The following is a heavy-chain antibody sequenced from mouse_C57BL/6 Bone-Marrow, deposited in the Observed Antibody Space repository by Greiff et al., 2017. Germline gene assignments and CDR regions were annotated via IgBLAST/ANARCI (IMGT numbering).Heavy chain of an antibody. V-gene: IGHV5-6*01. CDR3: FITTGDY. CDR2: ISSGGIYT. J-gene: IGHJ2*01. CDR1: GFTFSTYG. D-gene: IGHD1-1*01. Sequence: EVNVVESGGDLVKPGGSLKLSCAASGFTFSTYGMSWVRQTPDKRLEWVATISSGGIYTYYPDSVKGRFTISRDNAKNTLYLQMSSLKSEDTAMYYCFITTGDYWGQGTPLTVSS.